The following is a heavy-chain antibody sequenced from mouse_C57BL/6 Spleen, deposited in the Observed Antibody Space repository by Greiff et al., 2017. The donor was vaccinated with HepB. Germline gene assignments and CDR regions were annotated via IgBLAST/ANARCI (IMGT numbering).Heavy chain of an antibody. CDR1: GFTFSSYA. D-gene: IGHD6-1*01. CDR2: ISDGGSYT. J-gene: IGHJ4*01. V-gene: IGHV5-4*01. Sequence: EVKLEESGGGLVKPGGSLKLSCAASGFTFSSYAMSWVRQTPEKRLEWVATISDGGSYTYYPDNVKGRFTISRDNAKNNLYLQMSHLKSEDTAMYYCAREGQLQMDYWGQGTSVTVSS. CDR3: AREGQLQMDY.